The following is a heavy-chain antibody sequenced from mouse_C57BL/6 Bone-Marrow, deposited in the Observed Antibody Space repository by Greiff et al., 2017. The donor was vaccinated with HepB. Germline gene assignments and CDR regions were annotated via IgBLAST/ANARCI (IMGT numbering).Heavy chain of an antibody. D-gene: IGHD3-1*01. J-gene: IGHJ4*01. Sequence: EVKLQESGPGLVKPSQSLSLTCSVTGYSITSGYYWNWIRQFPGNKLEWMGYISYDGSNNYNPSLKNRISITRDTSKNQFFLKLNSVTTEDTATYYCAREVARGALYAMDYWGQGTSVTVSS. V-gene: IGHV3-6*01. CDR1: GYSITSGYY. CDR3: AREVARGALYAMDY. CDR2: ISYDGSN.